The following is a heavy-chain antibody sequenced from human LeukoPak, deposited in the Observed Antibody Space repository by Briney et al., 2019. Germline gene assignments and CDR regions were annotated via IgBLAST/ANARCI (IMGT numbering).Heavy chain of an antibody. D-gene: IGHD1-14*01. CDR1: GFTFGNSW. CDR3: VVVVEPPDSDGFDV. Sequence: GGSLRLSCAASGFTFGNSWMHWVRQAPGKGLVWVSLINADGSTATYADSVKGRFTISRDNARNTLSLQMNSLTIEDTAVYYCVVVVEPPDSDGFDVWGQGTMITVSS. J-gene: IGHJ3*01. V-gene: IGHV3-74*01. CDR2: INADGSTA.